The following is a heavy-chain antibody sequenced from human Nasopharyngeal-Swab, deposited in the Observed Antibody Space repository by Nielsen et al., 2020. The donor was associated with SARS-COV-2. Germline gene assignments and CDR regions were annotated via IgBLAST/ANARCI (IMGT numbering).Heavy chain of an antibody. V-gene: IGHV3-74*03. CDR1: AYNFRDYW. CDR3: ATDKFYNAYD. D-gene: IGHD3-10*01. CDR2: IKSDGISI. Sequence: GESLKISCVASAYNFRDYWMHWFRQAPGKGLVWVSRIKSDGISITYADSVKGRFTISRDDAKKTLYLQMNSLSAEDTAVYYCATDKFYNAYDWGQGTLVTVSS. J-gene: IGHJ4*02.